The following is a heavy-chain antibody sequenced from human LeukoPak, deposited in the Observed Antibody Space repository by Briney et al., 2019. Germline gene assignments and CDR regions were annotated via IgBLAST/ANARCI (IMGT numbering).Heavy chain of an antibody. CDR2: VYSSGST. Sequence: PSETLSLTCTVSTDSMNSYYWSWIRQPAGKGLEWIGRVYSSGSTNYNPSLKSRVTISVDTSKNQFSLKLSSVTAADTAVYYCARSFSDFWSGYADAFDIWGQGTMVTVSS. CDR3: ARSFSDFWSGYADAFDI. D-gene: IGHD3-3*01. V-gene: IGHV4-4*07. CDR1: TDSMNSYY. J-gene: IGHJ3*02.